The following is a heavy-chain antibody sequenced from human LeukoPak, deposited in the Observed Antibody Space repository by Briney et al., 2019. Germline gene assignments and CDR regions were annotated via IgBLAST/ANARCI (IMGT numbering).Heavy chain of an antibody. D-gene: IGHD3-16*01. CDR3: ASPGPAYSYYLDS. Sequence: TSETLSLTCTVSGGSISNYYWSWIRQPPGKGLEWIGYIYYSGNTNYKPSLKSRVIISVDTSKNQFSLKLSSVTAADTAVYYCASPGPAYSYYLDSWGQGTLVTVSS. V-gene: IGHV4-59*12. CDR2: IYYSGNT. J-gene: IGHJ4*02. CDR1: GGSISNYY.